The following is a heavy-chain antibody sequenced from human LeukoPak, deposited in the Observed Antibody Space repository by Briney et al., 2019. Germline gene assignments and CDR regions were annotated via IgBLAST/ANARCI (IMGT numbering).Heavy chain of an antibody. Sequence: NPSETLSLTCTVSGGSISSYYWSWIRQPAGKGLEWIGRIYTSGSTNYNPSLKSRVTISVDTSKNQFSLKLSSVTAADTAVYYCARGKCSGGSCWLYYYYGMDVWGQGTTVTVSS. CDR3: ARGKCSGGSCWLYYYYGMDV. CDR1: GGSISSYY. D-gene: IGHD2-15*01. CDR2: IYTSGST. J-gene: IGHJ6*02. V-gene: IGHV4-4*07.